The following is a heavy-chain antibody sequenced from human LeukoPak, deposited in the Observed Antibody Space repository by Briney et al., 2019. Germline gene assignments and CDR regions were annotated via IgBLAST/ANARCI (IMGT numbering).Heavy chain of an antibody. J-gene: IGHJ4*02. V-gene: IGHV3-20*01. Sequence: GGSLRLSCAVSGFTFDDYGMSWVRQAPGKGLEWVSGINWNGGSTGYADSVKGRFTISRDNAKNSLYLQMNSLRAEDTALYHCAGYCSSVSCRNIDYWGQGTLVTVSS. CDR2: INWNGGST. CDR3: AGYCSSVSCRNIDY. CDR1: GFTFDDYG. D-gene: IGHD2-2*01.